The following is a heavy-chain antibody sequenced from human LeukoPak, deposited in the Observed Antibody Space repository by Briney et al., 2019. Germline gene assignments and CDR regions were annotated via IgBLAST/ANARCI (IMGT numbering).Heavy chain of an antibody. CDR3: ARGSIAVATGWFDP. V-gene: IGHV4-34*01. CDR2: INHSGST. Sequence: PSETLSLTCAVYGGSFSGYYWSWIRQPPGKGLEWIGEINHSGSTKYNPSLKSRVTISVDTSKNQFSLKLSSVTAADTAVYYCARGSIAVATGWFDPWGQGTLVTVSS. J-gene: IGHJ5*02. D-gene: IGHD6-19*01. CDR1: GGSFSGYY.